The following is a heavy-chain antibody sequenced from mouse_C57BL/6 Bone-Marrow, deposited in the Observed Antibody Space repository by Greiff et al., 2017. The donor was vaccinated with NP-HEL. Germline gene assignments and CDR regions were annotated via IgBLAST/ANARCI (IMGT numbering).Heavy chain of an antibody. Sequence: VQLKQSGAELVKPGASVKLSCTASGFNIKDYYMHWVKQRTEQGLEWIGRIDPEDGETKYAPKFPGKATITADTSSNTAYLQLSSLTSEDTAVYYCAVTGGGVYYFDYWGQGTTLTVSS. D-gene: IGHD4-1*01. CDR2: IDPEDGET. CDR3: AVTGGGVYYFDY. CDR1: GFNIKDYY. V-gene: IGHV14-2*01. J-gene: IGHJ2*01.